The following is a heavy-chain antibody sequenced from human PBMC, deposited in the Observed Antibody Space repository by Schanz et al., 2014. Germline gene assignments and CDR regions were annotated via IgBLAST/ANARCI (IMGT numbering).Heavy chain of an antibody. Sequence: EVPLLESGGGLVQPGGSLKLSCAASGLIFSNYVMSWVPQAPGKGLEWVSTIGTSGGTNYAESVKGRFTISRDNSKNTLYLQMNSLRAEDTAVYYCAKGRFGELSAFDIWGQGTMVTVSS. V-gene: IGHV3-23*01. CDR2: IGTSGGT. D-gene: IGHD3-10*01. J-gene: IGHJ3*02. CDR1: GLIFSNYV. CDR3: AKGRFGELSAFDI.